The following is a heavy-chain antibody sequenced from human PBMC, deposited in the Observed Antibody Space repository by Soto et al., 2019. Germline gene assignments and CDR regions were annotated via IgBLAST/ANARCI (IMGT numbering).Heavy chain of an antibody. V-gene: IGHV3-33*01. CDR3: ARDRVHYDILTGYPLHYSGMDV. D-gene: IGHD3-9*01. J-gene: IGHJ6*02. Sequence: PGGSLRLSCAASGFTFSSYGMHWVRQAPGKGLEWVAVIWYDGSNKYYADSVKGRFTISRDNSKNTLYRQMNSLRAEDTAVYYCARDRVHYDILTGYPLHYSGMDVWGQGTTVTVSS. CDR1: GFTFSSYG. CDR2: IWYDGSNK.